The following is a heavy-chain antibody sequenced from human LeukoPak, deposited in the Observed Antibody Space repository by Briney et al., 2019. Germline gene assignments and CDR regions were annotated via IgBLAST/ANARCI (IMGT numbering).Heavy chain of an antibody. Sequence: PGGSLRLSCAASGFTFSSYSMTWVRQAPGKGLEWVSSISSSSSYIYYADSVEGRFTISRDNAKNSLYLQMNSLRAEDTAVYYCARDPGYCSSTSCYSYNWFDPWGQGTLVTVSS. D-gene: IGHD2-2*01. CDR2: ISSSSSYI. CDR3: ARDPGYCSSTSCYSYNWFDP. CDR1: GFTFSSYS. V-gene: IGHV3-21*01. J-gene: IGHJ5*02.